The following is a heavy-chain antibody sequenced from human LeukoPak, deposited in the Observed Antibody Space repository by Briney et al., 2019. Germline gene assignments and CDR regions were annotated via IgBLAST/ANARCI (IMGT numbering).Heavy chain of an antibody. CDR2: IWSDGSNK. CDR3: ARWNNDWEFDY. CDR1: GFTFSSYG. D-gene: IGHD1/OR15-1a*01. J-gene: IGHJ4*02. V-gene: IGHV3-33*01. Sequence: GGSLRLSCAASGFTFSSYGMHWVRQAPGKGLEWVAVIWSDGSNKYYADSVKGRFTISRDNSKNTLYLQMNSLRAEDTAVYYCARWNNDWEFDYWGQGTLVSVSS.